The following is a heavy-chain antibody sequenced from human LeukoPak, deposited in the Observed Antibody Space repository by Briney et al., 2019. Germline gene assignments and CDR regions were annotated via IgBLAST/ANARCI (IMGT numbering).Heavy chain of an antibody. J-gene: IGHJ4*02. Sequence: GGSLRLSCAASGFSFSSCWMTWVRQAPGKGPEWVASIKQDGSEKYYVDSVKGRFTISRDNAKNSVYLQMKGLRAEDTAVYYCARVGCTGGSCYSGSDYFDYWGQGTLVTVSS. V-gene: IGHV3-7*01. CDR1: GFSFSSCW. CDR3: ARVGCTGGSCYSGSDYFDY. CDR2: IKQDGSEK. D-gene: IGHD2-15*01.